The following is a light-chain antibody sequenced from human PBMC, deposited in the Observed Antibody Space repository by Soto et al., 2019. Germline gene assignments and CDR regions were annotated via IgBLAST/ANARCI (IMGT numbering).Light chain of an antibody. CDR1: RSDVGGYNY. J-gene: IGLJ2*01. CDR3: SSYTSSSTLGV. Sequence: QSALTQPASVSGSPGQSITISCIGTRSDVGGYNYVSWYQQHPGKAPKLMIFDVSNRPSGVSNRFSGSKSGNTASLTISGLQAEDEADYYCSSYTSSSTLGVFGGGTKVTVL. CDR2: DVS. V-gene: IGLV2-14*01.